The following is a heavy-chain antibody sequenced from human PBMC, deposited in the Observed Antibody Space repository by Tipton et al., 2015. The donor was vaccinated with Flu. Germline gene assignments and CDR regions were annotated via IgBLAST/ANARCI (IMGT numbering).Heavy chain of an antibody. D-gene: IGHD3-10*01. J-gene: IGHJ5*02. CDR2: INSDGSST. Sequence: SLRLSCAASGFTFSSYWMHWVRQAPGKGLVWVSRINSDGSSTSYADSVKGRFTISRDNAKNTLYLQMNSLRAEDTAVYYCAREVLLWFGEFDPWGQGTLVTVSS. V-gene: IGHV3-74*01. CDR3: AREVLLWFGEFDP. CDR1: GFTFSSYW.